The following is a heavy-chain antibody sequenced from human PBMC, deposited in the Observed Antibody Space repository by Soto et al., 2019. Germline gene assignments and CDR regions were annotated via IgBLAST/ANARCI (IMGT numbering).Heavy chain of an antibody. D-gene: IGHD5-12*01. CDR2: ISYDGSNK. Sequence: HPGGSLRLSCAASGFTFSSYGMHWVRQAPGKGLEWVAVISYDGSNKYYADSVKGRFTISRDNSKNTLYLQMNSLRAEDTAVYYCAKDLLIEEMATIIPYFDYWGQGTLVTVSS. CDR1: GFTFSSYG. J-gene: IGHJ4*02. CDR3: AKDLLIEEMATIIPYFDY. V-gene: IGHV3-30*12.